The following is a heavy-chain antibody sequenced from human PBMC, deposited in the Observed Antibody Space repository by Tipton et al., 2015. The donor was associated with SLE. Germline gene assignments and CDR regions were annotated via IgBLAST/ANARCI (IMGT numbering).Heavy chain of an antibody. Sequence: SLRLSCAASGFTLSIYSIYWVRQAPGKGLEWVSSTSRSSNHIYYADSVMGRFSISRDNAKNSLYLQMNSLRAEDTAVYYCARDVSSSWTGAFDIWGQGTMVTVSS. CDR1: GFTLSIYS. CDR3: ARDVSSSWTGAFDI. J-gene: IGHJ3*02. D-gene: IGHD6-13*01. V-gene: IGHV3-21*01. CDR2: TSRSSNHI.